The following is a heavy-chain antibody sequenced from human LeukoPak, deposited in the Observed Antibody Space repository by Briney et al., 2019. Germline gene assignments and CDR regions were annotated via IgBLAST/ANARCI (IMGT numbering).Heavy chain of an antibody. Sequence: GGSLRLSCAASGFSFSSYAMNWVRQAPGKGLEWVSAVTSGGTIYYADSVKGRFTISRDNSKSTLYLQMNSLRAEDTAVYYCAKRSESHGTYWYLDPWGRGTLVTVSS. CDR2: VTSGGTI. V-gene: IGHV3-23*01. CDR3: AKRSESHGTYWYLDP. CDR1: GFSFSSYA. J-gene: IGHJ2*01. D-gene: IGHD1-14*01.